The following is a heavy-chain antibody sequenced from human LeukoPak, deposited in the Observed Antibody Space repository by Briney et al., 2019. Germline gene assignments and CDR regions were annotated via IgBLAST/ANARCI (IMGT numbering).Heavy chain of an antibody. CDR1: GYIFTAHY. J-gene: IGHJ4*02. CDR3: ARIGGYYYDSSGYSY. Sequence: PMASVKVSCKASGYIFTAHYIHWVRQAPGQGLEWMGWINPNNGVTNYAQKFQGRVTMTRDTSISTAYMELSRLRSDDTAVYYCARIGGYYYDSSGYSYWGQGTLVTVSS. V-gene: IGHV1-2*02. CDR2: INPNNGVT. D-gene: IGHD3-22*01.